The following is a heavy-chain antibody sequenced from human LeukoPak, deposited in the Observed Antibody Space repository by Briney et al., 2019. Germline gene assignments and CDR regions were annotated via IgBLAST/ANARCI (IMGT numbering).Heavy chain of an antibody. V-gene: IGHV4-39*07. CDR1: GGSIISNNHY. D-gene: IGHD3-22*01. J-gene: IGHJ5*02. CDR3: ARGRLNTMIVVVINRNWFDP. CDR2: INHSGST. Sequence: PSETLSLTCTVSGGSIISNNHYWSWIRQPPGKGLEWIGEINHSGSTNYNPSLKSRVTISVDTSKNQFSLKLSSVTAADTAVYYCARGRLNTMIVVVINRNWFDPWGQGTLVTVSS.